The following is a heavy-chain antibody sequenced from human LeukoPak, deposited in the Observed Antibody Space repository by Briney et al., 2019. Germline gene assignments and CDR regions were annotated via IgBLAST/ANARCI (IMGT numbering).Heavy chain of an antibody. Sequence: ALVTVSCKASRYTFTGYYMHWVRQAPGQGLEWMGWINPNSGGTNYAQKFQGRVTMTRDTSISTAYMELSRLKSDDTAVYYCARGYCSSTSCNDAFDIWGQGTMVTVSS. CDR3: ARGYCSSTSCNDAFDI. J-gene: IGHJ3*02. D-gene: IGHD2-2*01. CDR2: INPNSGGT. V-gene: IGHV1-2*02. CDR1: RYTFTGYY.